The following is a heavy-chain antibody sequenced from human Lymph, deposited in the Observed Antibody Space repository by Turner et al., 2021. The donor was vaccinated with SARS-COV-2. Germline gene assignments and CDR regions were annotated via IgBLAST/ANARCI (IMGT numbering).Heavy chain of an antibody. CDR1: GFTFSSYA. CDR3: AREMGSGSDY. Sequence: QVQLVESAGGVVQPGRPLRLSCTASGFTFSSYAMHWVRQAPGKGLEWVSIISYDGSNKYYADSVKGRFTISRDNSKNTLYLQMNSLRTEDTAVYYCAREMGSGSDYWGQGTLVTVSS. D-gene: IGHD3-10*01. CDR2: ISYDGSNK. J-gene: IGHJ4*02. V-gene: IGHV3-30*04.